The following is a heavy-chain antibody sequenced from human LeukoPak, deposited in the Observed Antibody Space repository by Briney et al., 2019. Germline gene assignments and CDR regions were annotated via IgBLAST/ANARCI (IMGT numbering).Heavy chain of an antibody. CDR1: GFTFSSYA. CDR2: ISGSGGTT. Sequence: GGSLRLSCAASGFTFSSYAMSWVRQPPGKGLEWVSAISGSGGTTYSADSVKGRFTISRDKSKNTLYLQMNSLRAQDTAVYYCAKGDGYSYGFCKDYWGQGTLVTVSS. J-gene: IGHJ4*02. D-gene: IGHD5-18*01. CDR3: AKGDGYSYGFCKDY. V-gene: IGHV3-23*01.